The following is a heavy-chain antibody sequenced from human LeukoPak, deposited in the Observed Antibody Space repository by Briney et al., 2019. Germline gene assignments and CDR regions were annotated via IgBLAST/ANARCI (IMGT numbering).Heavy chain of an antibody. CDR1: GFTFSNTR. D-gene: IGHD5-18*01. J-gene: IGHJ4*02. CDR3: TTAGDTAMVQFDY. CDR2: IKSKTDGGTT. Sequence: GGSLRLSCAASGFTFSNTRMSWFRQAPGKGLEWVGRIKSKTDGGTTDYAAPVKGRFTISRDDSKNTLYLQMNSLKTEDTAVYYCTTAGDTAMVQFDYWGQGTLVTVSS. V-gene: IGHV3-15*01.